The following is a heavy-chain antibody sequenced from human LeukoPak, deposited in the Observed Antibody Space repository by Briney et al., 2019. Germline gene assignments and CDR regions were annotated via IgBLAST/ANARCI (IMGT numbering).Heavy chain of an antibody. CDR2: IHSGGTT. Sequence: GESLRLSCAVSGFPVSSNYMTWVRQAPGKGLEWVSVIHSGGTTNYAHSAKGRFTISRDNSKNTLYLQMNSLRAEDTAVYYCAGYDSSGYYYNWGQGTLVTVSS. CDR1: GFPVSSNY. CDR3: AGYDSSGYYYN. D-gene: IGHD3-22*01. V-gene: IGHV3-53*01. J-gene: IGHJ4*02.